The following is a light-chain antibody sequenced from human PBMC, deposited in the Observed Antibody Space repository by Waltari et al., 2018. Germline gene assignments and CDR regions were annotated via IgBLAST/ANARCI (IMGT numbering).Light chain of an antibody. J-gene: IGKJ2*01. V-gene: IGKV3-15*01. CDR3: QQYNNWPLMYT. CDR1: QSVSSN. Sequence: EIVMTQSPATLSVSPGERATLSCRASQSVSSNLAWYQQKPGQDPRLLIYGASTRATGIPARYSGSGSGTEFTLTISSRQSEDFAVYYCQQYNNWPLMYTFGQGTKLEIK. CDR2: GAS.